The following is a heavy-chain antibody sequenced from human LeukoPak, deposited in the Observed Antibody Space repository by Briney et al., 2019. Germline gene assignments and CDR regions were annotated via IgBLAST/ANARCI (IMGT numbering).Heavy chain of an antibody. J-gene: IGHJ4*02. V-gene: IGHV1-69*04. CDR2: IIPILGIA. D-gene: IGHD3-10*01. CDR3: ARDLTPYGSGTTFDY. CDR1: GGTFSSYA. Sequence: SVKVSCKASGGTFSSYAISWVRQAPGQGLEWMGRIIPILGIANYAQKFQGRVTITADKSTSTAYMELRSLRSDDTAVYYCARDLTPYGSGTTFDYWGQGTLVTVSS.